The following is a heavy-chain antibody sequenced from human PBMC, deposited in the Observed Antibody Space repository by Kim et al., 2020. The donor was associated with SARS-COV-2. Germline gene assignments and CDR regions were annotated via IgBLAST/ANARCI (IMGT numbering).Heavy chain of an antibody. CDR3: ARMGEGYCSSTSCYATFDY. D-gene: IGHD2-2*01. V-gene: IGHV4-34*01. CDR2: INHSGST. Sequence: SETLSLTCAVYGGSFSGYYWSWIRQPPGKGLEWIGEINHSGSTNYNPSLKSRVTISVDTSKNQFSLKLSSVTAADTAVYYCARMGEGYCSSTSCYATFDYWGQGTLVTVSS. CDR1: GGSFSGYY. J-gene: IGHJ4*02.